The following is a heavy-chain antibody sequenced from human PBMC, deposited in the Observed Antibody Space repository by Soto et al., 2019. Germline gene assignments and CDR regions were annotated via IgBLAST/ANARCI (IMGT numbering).Heavy chain of an antibody. D-gene: IGHD6-19*01. CDR1: GFTFSGYA. J-gene: IGHJ4*02. CDR2: ISGSGDST. V-gene: IGHV3-23*01. Sequence: EVQLLESGGGLVQPGGSLRLSCADSGFTFSGYAMNWVRQAPGKGLEWGPVISGSGDSTYYADSVKGRFTISRDHSKNTLYLQMNSLRAEYTAVYYCARRRSGWYFDYWGQGTLVTVSS. CDR3: ARRRSGWYFDY.